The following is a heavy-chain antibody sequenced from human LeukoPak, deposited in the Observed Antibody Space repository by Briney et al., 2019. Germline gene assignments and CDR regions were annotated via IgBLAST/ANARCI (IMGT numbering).Heavy chain of an antibody. D-gene: IGHD3-10*01. Sequence: GESLKISCKASGYRFNDEWIGWVRQMPGKGLEWMGIIYPGDSDTTYSPSFQGQVTISADKSISTAYLQWSSLKASDTAMYYCARLRDYYGSGSNYYYYHGMDVWGQGTTVTVSS. J-gene: IGHJ6*02. CDR3: ARLRDYYGSGSNYYYYHGMDV. CDR2: IYPGDSDT. CDR1: GYRFNDEW. V-gene: IGHV5-51*01.